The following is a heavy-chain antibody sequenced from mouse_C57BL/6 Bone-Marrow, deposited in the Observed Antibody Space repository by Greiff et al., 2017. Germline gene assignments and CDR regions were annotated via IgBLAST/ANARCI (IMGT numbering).Heavy chain of an antibody. J-gene: IGHJ3*01. Sequence: VQLQQSGAELAKPGASVKLSCKASGYTFTSYWMHWVKQRPGQGLEWIGYINPSSGYTKYNQKFKDKATLTADKSSSTAYMQLSSLTYEDSAVNYCAREGQLRPLPFAYWGQGTLVTVSA. CDR3: AREGQLRPLPFAY. CDR2: INPSSGYT. CDR1: GYTFTSYW. D-gene: IGHD3-2*02. V-gene: IGHV1-7*01.